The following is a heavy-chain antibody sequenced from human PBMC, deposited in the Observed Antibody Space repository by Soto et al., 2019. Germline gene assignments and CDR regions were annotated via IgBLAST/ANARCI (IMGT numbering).Heavy chain of an antibody. CDR3: ARAPYFGSGNYYYYALDV. J-gene: IGHJ6*02. V-gene: IGHV3-11*01. D-gene: IGHD3-10*01. CDR1: GLTFSDHY. CDR2: ISSSAGTI. Sequence: QVQLVESGGGLVKPGGSLRLSCAASGLTFSDHYMTWIRQAPGKGLEWISYISSSAGTIYYADSVKGRFTISRDNAKNSLYLQMTNLRADDTAVYYCARAPYFGSGNYYYYALDVCGQGTTVTVSS.